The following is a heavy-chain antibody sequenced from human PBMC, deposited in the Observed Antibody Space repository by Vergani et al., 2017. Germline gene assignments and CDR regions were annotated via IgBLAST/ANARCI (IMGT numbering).Heavy chain of an antibody. Sequence: QVQLVQSGAEVKKPGASVKVSCKASGYTFTSYYMHWVRQAPGQGLEWMGIINPSGGSTSYAQKFQGRVTMTRDTSTSTVYMELSSLRSEDTAVYYCATSPTIIVATTDNDYWGQGTLVTVAS. V-gene: IGHV1-46*01. D-gene: IGHD5-12*01. CDR2: INPSGGST. J-gene: IGHJ4*02. CDR1: GYTFTSYY. CDR3: ATSPTIIVATTDNDY.